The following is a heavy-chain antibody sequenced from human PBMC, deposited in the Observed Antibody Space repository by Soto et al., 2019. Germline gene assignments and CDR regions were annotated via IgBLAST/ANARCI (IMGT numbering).Heavy chain of an antibody. CDR2: ISSSSSYI. Sequence: GGSLRLSCAASGFTFSSYSMNWVRQAPGKGLEWVSSISSSSSYIYYADSVKGRFTISRDNAKNSLYLQMNSLRAEDTAVYYCARGVSHTAYYDFWSGYYDAFDIWGQGTMVTVSS. CDR3: ARGVSHTAYYDFWSGYYDAFDI. CDR1: GFTFSSYS. D-gene: IGHD3-3*01. V-gene: IGHV3-21*01. J-gene: IGHJ3*02.